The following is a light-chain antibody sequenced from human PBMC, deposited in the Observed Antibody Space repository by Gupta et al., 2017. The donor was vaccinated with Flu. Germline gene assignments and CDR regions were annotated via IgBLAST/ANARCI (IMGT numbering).Light chain of an antibody. CDR1: HSNIGAGND. CDR3: PSFDESLSGYL. J-gene: IGLJ1*01. Sequence: QSVLTQPPSVSGAPGQRVTISCTGSHSNIGAGNDVHWYQQLPGAAPKLLIYDDTRRPSGIPDRFSGSKSAASASLAINGLQADDEADYYCPSFDESLSGYLFGSGTHVTVL. V-gene: IGLV1-40*01. CDR2: DDT.